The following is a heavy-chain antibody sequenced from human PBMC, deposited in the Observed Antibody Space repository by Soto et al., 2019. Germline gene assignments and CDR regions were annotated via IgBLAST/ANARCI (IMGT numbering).Heavy chain of an antibody. Sequence: EVQLLESGGGLVQPGGSLRLSCAASGFTFSTYSMTWVRQAPGKGLEWVSTIRDSGDSTHYADSVRGRFAISRDNSKNTLFLQMNSLRAEDTAVYYCARVKAQILSSGWYGGDDMWGQGTRVTVSS. CDR1: GFTFSTYS. J-gene: IGHJ3*02. D-gene: IGHD6-19*01. CDR3: ARVKAQILSSGWYGGDDM. V-gene: IGHV3-23*01. CDR2: IRDSGDST.